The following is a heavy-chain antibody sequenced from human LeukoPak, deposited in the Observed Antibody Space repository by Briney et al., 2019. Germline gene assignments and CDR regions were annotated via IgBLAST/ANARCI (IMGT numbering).Heavy chain of an antibody. CDR1: GFTFSSYS. CDR3: AREYRGYIESYFDY. CDR2: ISSSSSYI. D-gene: IGHD5-12*01. J-gene: IGHJ4*02. Sequence: PGWALRLSCAASGFTFSSYSMNWVRQAPRKGLEWVASISSSSSYIYYADSAKARFTISRDNAKNSLYLQTDSLRAEDTAVYSCAREYRGYIESYFDYWGQGTLVTVSS. V-gene: IGHV3-21*01.